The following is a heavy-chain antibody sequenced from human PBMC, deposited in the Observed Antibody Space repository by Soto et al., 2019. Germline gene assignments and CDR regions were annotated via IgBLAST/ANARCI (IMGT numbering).Heavy chain of an antibody. Sequence: GGSLRLSCAASGFTFDDYAMHWVRQAPGKGLEWVSGISWNSGSIGYADSVKGRFTISRDNAKNPLYLQMNSLRAEDTALYYCAKDTIHESAFDIWGQGTMVTVSS. CDR1: GFTFDDYA. CDR2: ISWNSGSI. CDR3: AKDTIHESAFDI. J-gene: IGHJ3*02. V-gene: IGHV3-9*01.